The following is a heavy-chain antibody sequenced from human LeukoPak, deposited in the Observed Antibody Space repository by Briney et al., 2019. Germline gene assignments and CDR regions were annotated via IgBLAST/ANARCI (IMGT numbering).Heavy chain of an antibody. CDR3: AREWGLESSGYYYAY. D-gene: IGHD3-22*01. CDR2: ITPIFGTA. V-gene: IGHV1-69*13. J-gene: IGHJ4*02. CDR1: GYTFTSYG. Sequence: SVKVSCKASGYTFTSYGISWVRQAPGQGFEWMGGITPIFGTANFAQKFQGRVSITADESTSTAFMELSSLRSEDTAVYYCAREWGLESSGYYYAYWGQGTLVTVSS.